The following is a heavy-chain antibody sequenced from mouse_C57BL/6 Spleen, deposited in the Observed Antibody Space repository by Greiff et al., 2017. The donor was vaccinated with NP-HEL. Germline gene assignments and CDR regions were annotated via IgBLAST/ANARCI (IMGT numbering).Heavy chain of an antibody. CDR2: IYPGDGDT. V-gene: IGHV1-82*01. CDR1: GYAFSSSW. CDR3: ARTGKYYGSFYYFDY. Sequence: VQLQQSGPELVKPGASVKISCKASGYAFSSSWMNWVKQRPGKGLEWIGRIYPGDGDTNYNGKFKGKATLTADKSSSTAYMQLSSLTSEDSAVYFCARTGKYYGSFYYFDYWGQGTTLTVSS. J-gene: IGHJ2*01. D-gene: IGHD1-1*01.